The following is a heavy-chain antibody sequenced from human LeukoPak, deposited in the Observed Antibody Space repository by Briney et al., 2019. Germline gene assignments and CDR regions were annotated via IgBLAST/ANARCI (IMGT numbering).Heavy chain of an antibody. CDR3: ARGFALDF. Sequence: SQTLSLTCDISGDTVSSNSAAWNWIRQSPSRGLEWLGRTYYRSKWYYDYAVSVKSRVTISPDTSKNQFSLQLNSVTADDTAVYYCARGFALDFWGQGTMVTVSS. CDR2: TYYRSKWYY. V-gene: IGHV6-1*01. J-gene: IGHJ3*01. CDR1: GDTVSSNSAA.